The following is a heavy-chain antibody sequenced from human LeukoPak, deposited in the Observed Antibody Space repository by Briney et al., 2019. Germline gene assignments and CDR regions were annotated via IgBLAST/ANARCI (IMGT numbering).Heavy chain of an antibody. J-gene: IGHJ4*02. V-gene: IGHV3-33*01. CDR3: ARDTWNYLLDY. D-gene: IGHD3-10*01. Sequence: QPGRSLRLSCAASGFTFSSYGMHWVRQAPGKGLEWVAVIWYDGSNKYYADSVKGRFTISRDNSKNTLYLQMNSLRVEDTAIYYCARDTWNYLLDYWGQGILVAVSS. CDR1: GFTFSSYG. CDR2: IWYDGSNK.